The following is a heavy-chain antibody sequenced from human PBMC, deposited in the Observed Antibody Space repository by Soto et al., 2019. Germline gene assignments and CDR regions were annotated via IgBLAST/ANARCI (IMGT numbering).Heavy chain of an antibody. CDR3: AGWEHHYDTSGSSRYYFDY. J-gene: IGHJ4*02. CDR2: NYPGDSDT. CDR1: GYSFTNYG. V-gene: IGHV5-51*03. D-gene: IGHD3-22*01. Sequence: EVQLVQSGAEVKKPGESLKISCKGSGYSFTNYGIGWVRQMPGKGLEWMGNNYPGDSDTRYSPSFQGQVTFSADKSIRTACLKWRSLKASDTAIYYCAGWEHHYDTSGSSRYYFDYWGQGTLVTVSS.